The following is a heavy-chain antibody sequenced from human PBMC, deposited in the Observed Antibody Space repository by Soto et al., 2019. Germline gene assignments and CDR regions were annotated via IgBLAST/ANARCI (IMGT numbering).Heavy chain of an antibody. Sequence: SLRLSCAASGFTFSSYAMSWVRQAPGKGLEWVSAVSGSGGSTYNADSVKGRFTISRDNSKNTLYLQMNSLRAEDTAVYYCAKEGPSRYCSGGSCRTYYFDYWGQGTLVTVSS. J-gene: IGHJ4*02. CDR2: VSGSGGST. CDR3: AKEGPSRYCSGGSCRTYYFDY. CDR1: GFTFSSYA. D-gene: IGHD2-15*01. V-gene: IGHV3-23*01.